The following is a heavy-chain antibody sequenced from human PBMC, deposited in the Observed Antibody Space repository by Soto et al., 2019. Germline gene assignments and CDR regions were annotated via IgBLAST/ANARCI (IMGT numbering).Heavy chain of an antibody. CDR3: AKRANDGITMIVVAPGGAFDI. Sequence: PGGSLRLSCAASGFTFSSYAMSWVSQAPGKGLEWVSAISGSGGSTYYADSVKGRFTISRDNSKNTLYLQMNSLRAEDTAVYYCAKRANDGITMIVVAPGGAFDIWGQGTMVTVSS. CDR1: GFTFSSYA. D-gene: IGHD3-22*01. J-gene: IGHJ3*02. V-gene: IGHV3-23*01. CDR2: ISGSGGST.